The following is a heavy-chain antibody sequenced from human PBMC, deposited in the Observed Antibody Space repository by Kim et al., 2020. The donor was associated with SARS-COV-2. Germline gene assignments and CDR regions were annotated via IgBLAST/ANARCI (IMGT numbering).Heavy chain of an antibody. CDR3: ATVVFYYDAGYFKN. Sequence: ADSVKRRLILSRDHSKNTLYLQRNSLRAEDTAVYYCATVVFYYDAGYFKNWGQGTLVIVSS. V-gene: IGHV3-66*01. D-gene: IGHD3-22*01. J-gene: IGHJ1*01.